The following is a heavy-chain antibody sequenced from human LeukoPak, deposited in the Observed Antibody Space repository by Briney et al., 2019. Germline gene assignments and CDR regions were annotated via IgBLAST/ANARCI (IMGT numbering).Heavy chain of an antibody. CDR1: GFTFSDYY. CDR2: ISSSSSYT. Sequence: RGSLRLSSAAPGFTFSDYYMSWIRQAPGKGLEWVSYISSSSSYTNYADSVKGRFTISRDNAKNSLYLQMNSLRAEDTAVYYCARRYCSTTSCLIDYWGQGTLVTVSS. J-gene: IGHJ4*02. V-gene: IGHV3-11*06. D-gene: IGHD2-2*01. CDR3: ARRYCSTTSCLIDY.